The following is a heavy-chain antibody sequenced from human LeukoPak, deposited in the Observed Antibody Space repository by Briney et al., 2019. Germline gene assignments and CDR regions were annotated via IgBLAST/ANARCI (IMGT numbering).Heavy chain of an antibody. CDR1: GGTFSSYA. V-gene: IGHV1-69*13. CDR2: IIPIFGTA. J-gene: IGHJ4*02. Sequence: SVKVSCKASGGTFSSYAISWVRQAPGQGLEWMGGIIPIFGTANYAQKFQGRVTITADESTSTAYMELSSLRSEDTAVYYCARDRRGYSSPRILDYWGRGTLVTVSS. D-gene: IGHD6-13*01. CDR3: ARDRRGYSSPRILDY.